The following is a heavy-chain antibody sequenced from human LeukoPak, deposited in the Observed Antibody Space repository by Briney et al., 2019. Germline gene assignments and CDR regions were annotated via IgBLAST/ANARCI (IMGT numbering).Heavy chain of an antibody. Sequence: AETLSLTCTVSGGSISSYYWSWIRQPAGKGLEWIGRIYTSGSTNYNPSLKSRVTMSVDTSKNQFSLKLSSVTAADTAVYYCARVRTMIEYYMDVWGKGTTVTVSS. CDR1: GGSISSYY. J-gene: IGHJ6*03. CDR3: ARVRTMIEYYMDV. V-gene: IGHV4-4*07. CDR2: IYTSGST. D-gene: IGHD3-22*01.